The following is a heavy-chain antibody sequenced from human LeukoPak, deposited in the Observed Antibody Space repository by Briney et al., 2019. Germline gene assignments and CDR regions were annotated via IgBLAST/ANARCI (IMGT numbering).Heavy chain of an antibody. J-gene: IGHJ4*02. CDR3: ARSKYQLLLVDY. CDR1: GYTFTGYY. Sequence: ASVKVSCKASGYTFTGYYMHWVRQAPGQELEWMGWISAYNGNTNYAQKLQGRVTMTTDTSTSTAYMELRSLRSDDTAVYYCARSKYQLLLVDYWGQGTLVTVSS. V-gene: IGHV1-18*04. D-gene: IGHD2-2*01. CDR2: ISAYNGNT.